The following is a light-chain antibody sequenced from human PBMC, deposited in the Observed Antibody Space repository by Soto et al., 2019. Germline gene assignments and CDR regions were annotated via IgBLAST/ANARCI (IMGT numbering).Light chain of an antibody. Sequence: ALTQPASVSGSPGQSITISCTGTSSDVGAYKYVSWHQQHPGKAPKLMIYDVSDRPSGVSDRFSGSKSGNTASLTISGLQAEDEADYYCSSYTGGSTSYVFGTGTRSPS. CDR2: DVS. CDR1: SSDVGAYKY. J-gene: IGLJ1*01. CDR3: SSYTGGSTSYV. V-gene: IGLV2-14*03.